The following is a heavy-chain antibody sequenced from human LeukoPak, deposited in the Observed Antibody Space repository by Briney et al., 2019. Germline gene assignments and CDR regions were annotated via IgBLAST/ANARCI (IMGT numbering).Heavy chain of an antibody. CDR1: GGSISSGDYY. CDR3: ARDPDEDWFDP. CDR2: IYYSGST. Sequence: NPSETLSLTRTVSGGSISSGDYYWSWIRPPPGKGLEWIGYIYYSGSTYYNPSLKSRVTISVDTSKNQFSLKLSSVTAADTAVYYCARDPDEDWFDPWGQGTLVTVSS. J-gene: IGHJ5*02. V-gene: IGHV4-30-4*01.